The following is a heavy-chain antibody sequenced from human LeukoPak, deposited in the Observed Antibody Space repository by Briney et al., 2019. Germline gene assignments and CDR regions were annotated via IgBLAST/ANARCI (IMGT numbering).Heavy chain of an antibody. CDR3: ARGGFGGHLDY. V-gene: IGHV4-59*01. Sequence: SETLSLTCTVSGGSINSYYWSWIRQPPGKGLEWIGYIYYSGSAKYNPSLESRVTISVDTSKNQFSLKLSSVTAADTAVYYCARGGFGGHLDYWGQGTLLIVSS. D-gene: IGHD2-15*01. J-gene: IGHJ4*02. CDR1: GGSINSYY. CDR2: IYYSGSA.